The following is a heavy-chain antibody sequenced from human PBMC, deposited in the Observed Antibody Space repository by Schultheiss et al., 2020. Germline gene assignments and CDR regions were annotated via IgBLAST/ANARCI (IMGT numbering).Heavy chain of an antibody. V-gene: IGHV1-18*01. CDR1: GGTFSSYA. J-gene: IGHJ6*02. CDR3: AREGLDCSAGSCWSYGMDV. CDR2: INPNSGGT. D-gene: IGHD2-15*01. Sequence: ASVKVSCKASGGTFSSYAISWVRQAPGQGLEWMGWINPNSGGTNYAQNLQGRVTMTTDTSTNTAYIELRGLRSDDTAVYYCAREGLDCSAGSCWSYGMDVWGQGTTVIVSS.